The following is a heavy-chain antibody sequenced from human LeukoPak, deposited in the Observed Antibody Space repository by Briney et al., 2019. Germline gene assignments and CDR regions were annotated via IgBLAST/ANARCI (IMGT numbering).Heavy chain of an antibody. D-gene: IGHD1-26*01. CDR2: ISGSGGST. CDR1: GFTFSSYA. V-gene: IGHV3-23*01. CDR3: AKDIVGRIVGAIDY. Sequence: PGGSLRLSCAASGFTFSSYAMSWVRQAPGKGLEWASAISGSGGSTYYADSVKGRFTISRDNSKNTLYLQMNSLRAEDTAVYYCAKDIVGRIVGAIDYWGQGTLVTVSS. J-gene: IGHJ4*02.